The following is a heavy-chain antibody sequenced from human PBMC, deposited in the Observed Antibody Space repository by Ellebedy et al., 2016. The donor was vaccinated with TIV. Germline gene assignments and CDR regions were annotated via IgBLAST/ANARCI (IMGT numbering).Heavy chain of an antibody. J-gene: IGHJ4*02. CDR1: GYTVPTFY. D-gene: IGHD3-10*01. V-gene: IGHV1-2*02. CDR3: ARDGGFRGAITFDY. Sequence: ASVKVSXXASGYTVPTFYIHWVRQAPGQGLEWMAWINPKSGGTKHAQKFQGRVTLTRDTSISTAYMELSSLRSDDKAVYYCARDGGFRGAITFDYWGQGTLVTVSS. CDR2: INPKSGGT.